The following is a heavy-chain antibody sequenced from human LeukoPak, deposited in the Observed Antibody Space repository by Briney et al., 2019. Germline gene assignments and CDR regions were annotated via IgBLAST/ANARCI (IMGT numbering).Heavy chain of an antibody. J-gene: IGHJ4*02. CDR3: ARDEAAAGYFDY. V-gene: IGHV1-2*06. D-gene: IGHD6-13*01. CDR2: INPNSGGT. Sequence: ASVKVSCKASGYTFTGYYMHWVRQAPGQGLEWMGRINPNSGGTNYAQKFQGRVTMTRDTSISTAYMELSRLRSDDTAVYYCARDEAAAGYFDYWGQGTLVTVSS. CDR1: GYTFTGYY.